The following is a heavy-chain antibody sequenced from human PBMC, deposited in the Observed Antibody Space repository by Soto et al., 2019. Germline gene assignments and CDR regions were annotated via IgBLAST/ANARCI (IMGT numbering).Heavy chain of an antibody. D-gene: IGHD4-17*01. CDR1: GFTFSAST. CDR2: IRSKANNYAA. CDR3: TGSLGNGDSAFDY. J-gene: IGHJ4*02. V-gene: IGHV3-73*01. Sequence: GGSLRLSCAASGFTFSASTMHWVRQASGKGLEWVGHIRSKANNYAAAYGASVKGRFTISRDDSKNTAYLQMYSLKSADTAVYYCTGSLGNGDSAFDYWGRGTLVTVSS.